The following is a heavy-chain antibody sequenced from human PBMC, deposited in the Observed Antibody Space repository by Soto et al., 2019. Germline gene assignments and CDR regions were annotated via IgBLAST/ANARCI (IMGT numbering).Heavy chain of an antibody. CDR1: GGSISSSSYY. V-gene: IGHV4-39*01. CDR2: FYYSGST. D-gene: IGHD2-21*02. J-gene: IGHJ6*03. CDR3: ARISVTSRYMDV. Sequence: SETLSLTCTVSGGSISSSSYYWGWIRQSPGKGLEWIGSFYYSGSTYYSPSLKSRVTISGDTSKKQISLRLSSVTATDTAVYYCARISVTSRYMDVWGKGATVTVSS.